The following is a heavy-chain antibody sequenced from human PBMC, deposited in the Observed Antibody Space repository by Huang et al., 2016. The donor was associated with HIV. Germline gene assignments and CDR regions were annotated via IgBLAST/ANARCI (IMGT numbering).Heavy chain of an antibody. CDR2: MFFSGST. J-gene: IGHJ5*02. CDR1: VDSISDSGFY. D-gene: IGHD4-17*01. Sequence: QLQLQESGPGRVTPSETLSVTCAVSVDSISDSGFYWAWIREPPGKGLGWIGGMFFSGSTFYNPALKSRVILSVDTSKNLFSLKVNSVTAADTAVYYCARHRNGDYDFDRWGQGVLVTVSS. CDR3: ARHRNGDYDFDR. V-gene: IGHV4-39*01.